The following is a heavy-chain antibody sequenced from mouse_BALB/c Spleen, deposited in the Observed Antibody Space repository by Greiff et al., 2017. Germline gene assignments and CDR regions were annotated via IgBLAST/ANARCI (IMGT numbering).Heavy chain of an antibody. Sequence: VHLVESGAELAKPGASVKMSCKASGYTFTSYWMHWVKQRPGQGLEWIGYINPSTGYTEYNQKFKDKATLTADKSSSTAYMQLSSLTSEDSAVYYCARELRMIPYAMDYWGQGTSVTVSS. V-gene: IGHV1-7*01. CDR3: ARELRMIPYAMDY. CDR2: INPSTGYT. D-gene: IGHD1-1*01. J-gene: IGHJ4*01. CDR1: GYTFTSYW.